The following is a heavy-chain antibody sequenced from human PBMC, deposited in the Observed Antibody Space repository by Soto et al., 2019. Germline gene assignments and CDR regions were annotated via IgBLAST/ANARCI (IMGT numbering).Heavy chain of an antibody. J-gene: IGHJ6*02. CDR3: AREPVLRFFDWLLNSSTSTYYYYGMDV. CDR2: IIPILGIA. D-gene: IGHD3-9*01. Sequence: ASVKVSCKASGGTFSSYTISWVRQAPGQGLEWMGRIIPILGIANYAQKFQGRVTITADKSTSTAYMELSSLRSEDTAVYYCAREPVLRFFDWLLNSSTSTYYYYGMDVWG. V-gene: IGHV1-69*04. CDR1: GGTFSSYT.